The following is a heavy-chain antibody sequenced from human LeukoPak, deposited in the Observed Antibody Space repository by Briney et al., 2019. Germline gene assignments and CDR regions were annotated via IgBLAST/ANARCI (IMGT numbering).Heavy chain of an antibody. CDR2: ISGSGGST. CDR3: AKGGCSGGSCYAIGTYYFDY. Sequence: TGGSLSLSCAASGFTFSSYAMSWVRQAPGKGLEWVSAISGSGGSTYYADSVKGRFTISRDNSKNTLYLQMNSLRAEDTAVYYCAKGGCSGGSCYAIGTYYFDYWGQGTLVTVSS. D-gene: IGHD2-15*01. J-gene: IGHJ4*02. CDR1: GFTFSSYA. V-gene: IGHV3-23*01.